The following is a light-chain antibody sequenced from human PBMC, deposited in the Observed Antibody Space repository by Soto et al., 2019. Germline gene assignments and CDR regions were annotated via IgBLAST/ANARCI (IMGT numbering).Light chain of an antibody. CDR2: GAV. J-gene: IGKJ4*01. CDR3: QQSYSSPQT. V-gene: IGKV1-39*01. CDR1: QSISSY. Sequence: DIQMTQSPSSLSASVGGRVTVTCRASQSISSYLNWYQQKPGKAPKLLIYGAVNLQSGVPSRFSCSGSGTDFTLTISSLQPEDFATYYCQQSYSSPQTFGGGTKVEIK.